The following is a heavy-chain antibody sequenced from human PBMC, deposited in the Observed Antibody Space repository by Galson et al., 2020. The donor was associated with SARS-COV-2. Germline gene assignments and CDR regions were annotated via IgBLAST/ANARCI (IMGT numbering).Heavy chain of an antibody. CDR1: GFTFSSYG. CDR2: ISYDGSNK. Sequence: GGSLRLSCAASGFTFSSYGMHWVRQAPGKGLEWVAVISYDGSNKYYADSVNGRFTISRDNSKNTLYLQMNSLRAEDTAVYYCAKDNGYSYGYVWSWFDPWGQGTLVTVSS. D-gene: IGHD5-18*01. V-gene: IGHV3-30*18. J-gene: IGHJ5*02. CDR3: AKDNGYSYGYVWSWFDP.